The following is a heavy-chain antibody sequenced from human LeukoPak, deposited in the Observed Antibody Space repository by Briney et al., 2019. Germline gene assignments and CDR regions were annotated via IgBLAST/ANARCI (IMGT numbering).Heavy chain of an antibody. J-gene: IGHJ4*02. CDR2: ISSSSSYI. D-gene: IGHD4-17*01. CDR3: ARARYGDSSALDY. CDR1: GFTFSSYS. V-gene: IGHV3-21*01. Sequence: GGSLRLSCAASGFTFSSYSMNWVRQAPGKGLEWVSSISSSSSYIYYADSVKGRFTISRDNAKNSLYLQMNSLRAEDTAVYYCARARYGDSSALDYWGQRTLVTLSS.